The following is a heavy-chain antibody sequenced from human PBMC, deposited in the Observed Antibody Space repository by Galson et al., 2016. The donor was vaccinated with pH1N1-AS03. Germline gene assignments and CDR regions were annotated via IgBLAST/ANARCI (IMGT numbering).Heavy chain of an antibody. V-gene: IGHV3-30*18. CDR1: GFIFTSYT. Sequence: SLRLSCAASGFIFTSYTMHWVRQAPGKGLEWVAVISFDGNNRYYMDSVKGRFSISRDDSKNTLYLQMNSLRAEDTALYYCAKGSGYCSDATCYRFDRWGQGTLVTVSS. D-gene: IGHD2-15*01. CDR2: ISFDGNNR. CDR3: AKGSGYCSDATCYRFDR. J-gene: IGHJ4*02.